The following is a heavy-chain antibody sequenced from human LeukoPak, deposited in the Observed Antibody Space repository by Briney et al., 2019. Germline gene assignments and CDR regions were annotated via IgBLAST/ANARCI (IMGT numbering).Heavy chain of an antibody. CDR3: AKTPTQNYYFDY. CDR2: ISGSGGST. CDR1: GFTFSSYA. V-gene: IGHV3-23*01. Sequence: GGSLRLSCAASGFTFSSYAMSWVRQAPGKGLEWVSAISGSGGSTYYADSVKGRFTISRDNSKNTLYLQMNGLRAEDTAVYYCAKTPTQNYYFDYWGQGTLVTVSS. J-gene: IGHJ4*02.